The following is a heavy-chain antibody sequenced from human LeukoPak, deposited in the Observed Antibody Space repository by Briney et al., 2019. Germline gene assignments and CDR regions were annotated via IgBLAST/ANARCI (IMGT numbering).Heavy chain of an antibody. D-gene: IGHD6-19*01. CDR1: GYTFTSYG. Sequence: ASVKVSCKASGYTFTSYGITWVRQAPGQGLEWMGWISAYSGNTNYARKLQGRVTMSTDTSTTTAYMELRSLSSDDTAVYYCARDIAVAGTGGYWGQGTLVTVSS. CDR3: ARDIAVAGTGGY. J-gene: IGHJ4*02. CDR2: ISAYSGNT. V-gene: IGHV1-18*01.